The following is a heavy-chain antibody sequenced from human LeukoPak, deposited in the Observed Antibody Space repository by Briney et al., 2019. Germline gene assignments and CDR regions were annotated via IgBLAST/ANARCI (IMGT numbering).Heavy chain of an antibody. Sequence: GGSLRLSCAASGFTFSSYAMSWVRQAPGKGLEWVSTISDSGGSAYYADSVKGRFTISRDNSKNMLYLQMNSLRAEDTAVYNWATYPFWDSSGWYYFDSWGLGTLVTVSS. CDR1: GFTFSSYA. V-gene: IGHV3-23*01. D-gene: IGHD6-19*01. J-gene: IGHJ4*02. CDR3: ATYPFWDSSGWYYFDS. CDR2: ISDSGGSA.